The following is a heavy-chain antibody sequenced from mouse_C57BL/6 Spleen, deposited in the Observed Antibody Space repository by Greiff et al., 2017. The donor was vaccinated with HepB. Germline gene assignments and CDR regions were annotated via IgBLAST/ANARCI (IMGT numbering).Heavy chain of an antibody. J-gene: IGHJ2*01. D-gene: IGHD2-2*01. CDR1: GFTFSDYG. CDR2: ISSGSSTI. Sequence: EVKVVESGGGSVKPGGSLKLSCAASGFTFSDYGMHWVRQAPEKGLEWVAYISSGSSTIYYADTVKGRFTISRDNAKNTLFLQMTSLRSEDTAMYYCARGPYGSYYFDYWGQGTTRTVSS. V-gene: IGHV5-17*01. CDR3: ARGPYGSYYFDY.